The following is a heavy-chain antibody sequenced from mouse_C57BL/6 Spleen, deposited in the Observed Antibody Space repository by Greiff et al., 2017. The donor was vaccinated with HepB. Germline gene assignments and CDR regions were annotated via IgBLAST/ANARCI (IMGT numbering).Heavy chain of an antibody. V-gene: IGHV5-15*01. CDR2: ISNLAYSI. J-gene: IGHJ1*03. CDR3: ARPSNYYGSSHWYFDV. Sequence: EVKLVESGGGLVQPGGSLKLSCAASGFTFSDYGMAWVRQAPRKGPEWVAFISNLAYSIYYADTVTGRFTISRENAKNTLYLEMSSLRSEDTAMYYCARPSNYYGSSHWYFDVWGTGTTVTVSS. CDR1: GFTFSDYG. D-gene: IGHD1-1*01.